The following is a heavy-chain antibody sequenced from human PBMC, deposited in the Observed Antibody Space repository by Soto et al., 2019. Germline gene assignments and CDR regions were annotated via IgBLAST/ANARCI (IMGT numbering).Heavy chain of an antibody. J-gene: IGHJ4*02. CDR3: ASRDFGEYYFDY. CDR1: GGSISSGAYY. D-gene: IGHD3-10*01. Sequence: SETLSLTCTVSGGSISSGAYYWSWIRQHPGKGLEWIGYIYDSGSTYFNPSLKSRVTISVDTSKNQFSLKLSSATAADTAVYYCASRDFGEYYFDYWGQGTLVTVSS. CDR2: IYDSGST. V-gene: IGHV4-31*03.